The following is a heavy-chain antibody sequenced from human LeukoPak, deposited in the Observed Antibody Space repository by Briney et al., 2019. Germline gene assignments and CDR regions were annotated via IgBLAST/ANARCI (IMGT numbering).Heavy chain of an antibody. CDR3: ARDGYSGSDAL. Sequence: PSETLSLTCTASGGSISSSSYYWGWIRQPPGKGLEWIGSIYYSGSTYYNPSLKSRVTISVDTSKNQFSLKLSSVTAADTAVYYCARDGYSGSDALWGQGTLVTVSS. CDR1: GGSISSSSYY. D-gene: IGHD5-12*01. J-gene: IGHJ4*02. V-gene: IGHV4-39*07. CDR2: IYYSGST.